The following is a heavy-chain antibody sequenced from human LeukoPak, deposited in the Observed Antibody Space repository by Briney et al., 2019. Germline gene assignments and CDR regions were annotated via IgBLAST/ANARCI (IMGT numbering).Heavy chain of an antibody. V-gene: IGHV4-34*01. J-gene: IGHJ6*02. D-gene: IGHD3-22*01. Sequence: SETLSLTCAVYGGSFSGYYWSWIRQPPGKGLEWIGEINHSGSTNYNPSLKSRVTISVDTSKDQFSLKLSSVTAADTAVYYCARLPKIVVVITSYYYGMDVWGQGTTVTVSS. CDR1: GGSFSGYY. CDR3: ARLPKIVVVITSYYYGMDV. CDR2: INHSGST.